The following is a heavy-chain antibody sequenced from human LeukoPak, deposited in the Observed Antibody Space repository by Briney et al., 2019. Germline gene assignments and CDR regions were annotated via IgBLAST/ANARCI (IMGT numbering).Heavy chain of an antibody. Sequence: ASVKVSCKASGYTFTSYGISWVRQAPGQGLEWMGWISAYNGNTNYAQKLQGRVTMTTDTSTSTAYMELRSLRSDDTAVYYCARPYYDSSGYEGGLDAFDIWGQGTMVTVSS. CDR3: ARPYYDSSGYEGGLDAFDI. D-gene: IGHD3-22*01. CDR2: ISAYNGNT. CDR1: GYTFTSYG. J-gene: IGHJ3*02. V-gene: IGHV1-18*01.